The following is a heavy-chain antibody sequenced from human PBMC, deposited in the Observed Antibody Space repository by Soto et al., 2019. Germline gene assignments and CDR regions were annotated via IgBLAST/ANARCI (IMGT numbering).Heavy chain of an antibody. J-gene: IGHJ4*02. D-gene: IGHD6-13*01. V-gene: IGHV3-30*18. Sequence: LRLSCAASGFTFSSYGMHWVRQAPGKGLEWVAVISYDGSNKYYADSVKGRFTISRDNSKNTLYLQMNSLRAEDTAVYYCAKGPHFREYSSSWCFDYWGRGTLVTVSS. CDR1: GFTFSSYG. CDR2: ISYDGSNK. CDR3: AKGPHFREYSSSWCFDY.